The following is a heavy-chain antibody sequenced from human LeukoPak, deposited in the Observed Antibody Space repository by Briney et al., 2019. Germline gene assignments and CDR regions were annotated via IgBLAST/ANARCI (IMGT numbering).Heavy chain of an antibody. CDR2: ICGSGGST. Sequence: PGGSLRLSCAASGFTFSSYAMSWVRQAPGKGLEWVSSICGSGGSTYYADSVKGRFTISRDNSKNTLYLQMNSLRGEDTAVYYCAKDREGTIADYFDYWGQGTLVTVSS. D-gene: IGHD1-7*01. J-gene: IGHJ4*02. CDR1: GFTFSSYA. CDR3: AKDREGTIADYFDY. V-gene: IGHV3-23*01.